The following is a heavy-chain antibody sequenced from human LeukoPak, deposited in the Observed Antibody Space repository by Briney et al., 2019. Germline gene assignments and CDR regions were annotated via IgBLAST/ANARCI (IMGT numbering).Heavy chain of an antibody. CDR1: KFTLSSYW. CDR3: AREKPMIADY. V-gene: IGHV3-7*01. J-gene: IGHJ4*02. D-gene: IGHD3-22*01. CDR2: ISQDGSEE. Sequence: GGSLRLSWAASKFTLSSYWMSWVRQAPGKGLEWVACISQDGSEERYVDSVKGRFTISRDNAKDSLYLQMNSLRDEDTAVYYCAREKPMIADYWGQGALVTVSS.